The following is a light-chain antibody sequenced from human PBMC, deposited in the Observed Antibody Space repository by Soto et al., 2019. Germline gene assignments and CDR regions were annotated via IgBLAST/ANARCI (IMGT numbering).Light chain of an antibody. V-gene: IGKV3-20*01. CDR3: QQYGSSPPYT. CDR1: QSVSSSY. J-gene: IGKJ2*01. Sequence: EIVLTQSPGTLSLSPGERATLSCRASQSVSSSYLAWYQQQPGQAPRLLIYGESSRATRIPDWFSGSGSGTDFPLTISRLEAEDFAVYYCQQYGSSPPYTFGQGTKLEIK. CDR2: GES.